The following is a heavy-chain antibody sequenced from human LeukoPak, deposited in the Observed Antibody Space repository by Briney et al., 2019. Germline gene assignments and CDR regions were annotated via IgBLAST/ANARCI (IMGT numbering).Heavy chain of an antibody. Sequence: PGRSLRLSCVGSGFSLDDYAMHWVRQVPGKGLEWVSSISWDSGNQAYADSVKGRFTISRDNAKNSLYLQMNSLRPEDTAFYYCIKDMGFDLLKDAFHIWGQGTLVTVSS. J-gene: IGHJ3*02. CDR1: GFSLDDYA. CDR3: IKDMGFDLLKDAFHI. V-gene: IGHV3-9*01. CDR2: ISWDSGNQ. D-gene: IGHD3-9*01.